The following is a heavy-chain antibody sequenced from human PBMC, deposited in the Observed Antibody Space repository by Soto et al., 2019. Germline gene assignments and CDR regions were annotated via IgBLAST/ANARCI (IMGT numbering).Heavy chain of an antibody. V-gene: IGHV4-59*01. D-gene: IGHD2-2*01. CDR3: ARGYTSHDY. CDR1: GGXISSTNW. CDR2: IYSSGST. Sequence: SETLSLTCAVSGGXISSTNWWTWIRQPPGKGLEWIGYIYSSGSTKYNPSLRSRVTISLDTSKNQFSLKLSSVTAADTAVYYCARGYTSHDYWGQGTLVTVSS. J-gene: IGHJ4*02.